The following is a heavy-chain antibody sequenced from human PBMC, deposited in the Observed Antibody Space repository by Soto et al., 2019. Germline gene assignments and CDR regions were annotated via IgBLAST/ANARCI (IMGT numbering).Heavy chain of an antibody. J-gene: IGHJ6*02. CDR1: GFTFSSYS. Sequence: GGSLRLSCAASGFTFSSYSMNWVRQAPGKGLEWVSYISSSSSTIYYADSVKGRFTISRDNAKNSLYLQMNSLRDEDTAVYYCVKDSRGGRWLQNYYGMDVWGQGTTVTVSS. CDR3: VKDSRGGRWLQNYYGMDV. V-gene: IGHV3-48*02. D-gene: IGHD3-16*01. CDR2: ISSSSSTI.